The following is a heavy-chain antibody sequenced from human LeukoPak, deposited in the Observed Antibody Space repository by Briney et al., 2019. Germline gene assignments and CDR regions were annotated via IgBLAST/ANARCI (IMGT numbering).Heavy chain of an antibody. CDR2: IKQDGSGK. CDR3: ARGDSGYDYAGDYYYMDV. J-gene: IGHJ6*03. V-gene: IGHV3-7*01. D-gene: IGHD5-12*01. CDR1: GFTFSSYW. Sequence: RTGGSLRLSCAASGFTFSSYWMSWVRQAPGKGLEWVANIKQDGSGKYYVDSVKGRFTISRDNAKNSLYLQMNSLRAEDTAVYYCARGDSGYDYAGDYYYMDVWGKGTTVTVSS.